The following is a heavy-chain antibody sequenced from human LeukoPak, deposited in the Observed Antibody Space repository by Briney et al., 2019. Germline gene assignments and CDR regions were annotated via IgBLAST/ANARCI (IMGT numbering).Heavy chain of an antibody. CDR2: INPNSGGT. CDR3: ARGNVLLWFRELFAGDWFDP. D-gene: IGHD3-10*01. Sequence: ASVKVSCKASGYTFTGYYMHWVRQAPGQGLEWMGWINPNSGGTNYAQKFQGRVTMTRDTSISTAYMELSRLRSDDTAVYYSARGNVLLWFRELFAGDWFDPWGQGTLVTVSS. V-gene: IGHV1-2*02. CDR1: GYTFTGYY. J-gene: IGHJ5*02.